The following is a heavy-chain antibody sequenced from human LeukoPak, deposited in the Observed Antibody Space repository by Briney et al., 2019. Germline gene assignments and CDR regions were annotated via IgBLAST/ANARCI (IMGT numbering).Heavy chain of an antibody. CDR1: GGSISSNSYY. CDR2: IYYSGST. J-gene: IGHJ4*02. D-gene: IGHD5-18*01. CDR3: ASGYSYGSGGFDY. Sequence: PSETLSLTCAVSGGSISSNSYYWGWIRQPPGKGLEWIGSIYYSGSTYYNPSLKSRVTISVDTSKNQFSLKLSSVTAADTAVYYCASGYSYGSGGFDYWGQGTLVTVSS. V-gene: IGHV4-39*07.